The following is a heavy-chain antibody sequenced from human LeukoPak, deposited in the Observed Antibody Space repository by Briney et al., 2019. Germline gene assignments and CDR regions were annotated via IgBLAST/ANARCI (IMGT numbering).Heavy chain of an antibody. D-gene: IGHD6-19*01. V-gene: IGHV5-51*01. Sequence: GESLKISCKGSGYRFTTYWIGWVRQMPGKGLEWIGIIYPGDSDTRYSPSFQGQVTISVDKSISTAYLQWSSLQASDTAMYYCARGSGWYVVHWGQGTLVTVSS. CDR1: GYRFTTYW. CDR2: IYPGDSDT. J-gene: IGHJ5*02. CDR3: ARGSGWYVVH.